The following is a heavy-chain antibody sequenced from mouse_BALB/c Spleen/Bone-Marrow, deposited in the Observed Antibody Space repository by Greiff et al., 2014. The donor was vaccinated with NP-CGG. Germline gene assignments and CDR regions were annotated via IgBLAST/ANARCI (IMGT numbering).Heavy chain of an antibody. Sequence: QVQLKESGAELARPGASVKLSCKASGYTFTSYWMQGGKQRPGQGQEWIGAIYPGDGDTRYTQKFKGKATLTADKSSSTAYMQLSSLASEDSAVYYCASYYDYDGRGYWGQGTTLTVSS. J-gene: IGHJ2*01. CDR1: GYTFTSYW. D-gene: IGHD2-4*01. CDR2: IYPGDGDT. V-gene: IGHV1-87*01. CDR3: ASYYDYDGRGY.